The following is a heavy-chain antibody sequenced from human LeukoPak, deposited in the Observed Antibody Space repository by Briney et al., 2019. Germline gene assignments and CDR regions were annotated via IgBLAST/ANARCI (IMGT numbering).Heavy chain of an antibody. CDR2: IHQSGST. J-gene: IGHJ5*02. CDR3: ARLEITFGGVIAS. V-gene: IGHV4-38-2*02. CDR1: GYSIRNGYF. Sequence: SETLSLTCTVSGYSIRNGYFWGWVQQSPGKGLEWIGNIHQSGSTSYNPSLQSRVTISVDTSKNQFSPKLSSVTAADTAVYYCARLEITFGGVIASWGQGTLVTVSS. D-gene: IGHD3-16*02.